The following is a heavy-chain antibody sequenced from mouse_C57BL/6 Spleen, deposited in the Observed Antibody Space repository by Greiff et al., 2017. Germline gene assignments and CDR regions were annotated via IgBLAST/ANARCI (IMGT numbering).Heavy chain of an antibody. CDR2: ISYDGSN. D-gene: IGHD1-1*01. Sequence: EVKLQESGPGLVKPSQSLSLTCSVTGYSITSGYYWNWIRQFPGNKLEWMGYISYDGSNNYNPSLKNRISITRDTSKNQFFLKLNSVTTEDTATYYCARDTTVVGYYFDYWGQGTTLTVSS. CDR1: GYSITSGYY. J-gene: IGHJ2*01. CDR3: ARDTTVVGYYFDY. V-gene: IGHV3-6*01.